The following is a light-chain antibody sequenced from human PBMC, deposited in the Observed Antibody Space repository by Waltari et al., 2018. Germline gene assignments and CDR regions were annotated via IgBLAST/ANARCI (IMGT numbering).Light chain of an antibody. Sequence: EIVLTPSPGTLSLSPGERPTLSCRASQSVSSNYLGWYQQKPGQAPRLLIHGASSRATGIPDRFSGSGSGADFTLTISRLEPEDFAVYYCQQYGSSPRTFGQGTKVEIK. CDR3: QQYGSSPRT. J-gene: IGKJ1*01. V-gene: IGKV3-20*01. CDR2: GAS. CDR1: QSVSSNY.